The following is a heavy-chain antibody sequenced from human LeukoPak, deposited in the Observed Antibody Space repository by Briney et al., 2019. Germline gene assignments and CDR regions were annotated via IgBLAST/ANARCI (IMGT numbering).Heavy chain of an antibody. Sequence: TGGSLRLSCGASGFTFSNYGMHWVRQAPGKGLEWVANIKKDGSEKYYVDSVKGRFTISRDNAKNSLYLQMNSLRAEDTAVYYCARDLYRIVVVPHYFDYWGQGTLVTVSS. D-gene: IGHD3-22*01. J-gene: IGHJ4*02. CDR3: ARDLYRIVVVPHYFDY. CDR2: IKKDGSEK. V-gene: IGHV3-7*01. CDR1: GFTFSNYG.